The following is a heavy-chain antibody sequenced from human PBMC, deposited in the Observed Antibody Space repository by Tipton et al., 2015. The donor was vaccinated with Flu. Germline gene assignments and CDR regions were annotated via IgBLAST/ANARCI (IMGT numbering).Heavy chain of an antibody. CDR3: ARVGGDYRATSGFLPWFDL. J-gene: IGHJ5*02. CDR1: GASISSYY. CDR2: IYYSGIT. D-gene: IGHD3-22*01. Sequence: GLVKPSETLSLTCTVSGASISSYYWSWIRQPPGKGLEWIGYIYYSGITNYNPSLKSRVTISVDTSKNQFSLRLSSVTAADTAVYYCARVGGDYRATSGFLPWFDLWGQGTLVTVSS. V-gene: IGHV4-59*01.